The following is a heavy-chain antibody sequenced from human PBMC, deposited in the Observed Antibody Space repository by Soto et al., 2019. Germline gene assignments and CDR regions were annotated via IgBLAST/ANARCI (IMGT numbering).Heavy chain of an antibody. V-gene: IGHV3-9*01. Sequence: EVQLVESGGGLVQPCRSLRLSCAASGFTFDDYAMHWVRQAPGKGLEWVSGISWNSGSIGYADSVKGRFTISRDNAKNSLYLQMNSLRAEDTALYYCAKGNWNDYYFDYWGQGTLVTVSS. J-gene: IGHJ4*02. CDR3: AKGNWNDYYFDY. CDR1: GFTFDDYA. D-gene: IGHD1-1*01. CDR2: ISWNSGSI.